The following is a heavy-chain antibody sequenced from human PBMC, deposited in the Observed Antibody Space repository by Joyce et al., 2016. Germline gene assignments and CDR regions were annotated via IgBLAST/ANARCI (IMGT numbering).Heavy chain of an antibody. CDR1: GFSLTTSGLC. CDR3: ARFLYGDHSYCSDY. CDR2: IDWRDNK. V-gene: IGHV2-70*01. Sequence: VTLREPGPPLLRPTQTLTLTCSFSGFSLTTSGLCVIWIRQPPGKALEWLALIDWRDNKYYNVSLKTRLTISGDTSRDQMVLTLANVDPVDTATDHCARFLYGDHSYCSDYWGQGTPVTVSS. D-gene: IGHD2-21*02. J-gene: IGHJ4*02.